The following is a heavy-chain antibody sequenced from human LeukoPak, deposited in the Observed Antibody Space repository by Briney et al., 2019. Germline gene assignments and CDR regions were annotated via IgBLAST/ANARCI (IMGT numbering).Heavy chain of an antibody. Sequence: PGGSLRLSCAASGFTFSSYEMNWVRQAPGKGLEWVSYISSSGSTIYYADSVKGRFTISRDNAKNSLYLQMNSLRAEDTAVYFCARIIPVAGSKAFDIWGQGTMVTVSS. J-gene: IGHJ3*02. CDR3: ARIIPVAGSKAFDI. CDR1: GFTFSSYE. D-gene: IGHD6-19*01. V-gene: IGHV3-48*03. CDR2: ISSSGSTI.